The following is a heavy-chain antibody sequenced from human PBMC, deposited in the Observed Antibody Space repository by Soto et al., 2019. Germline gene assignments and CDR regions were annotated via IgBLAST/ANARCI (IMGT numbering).Heavy chain of an antibody. Sequence: GGSLRLSCTASGFTFSSYDMHWVRQATGKGLEWVSAIGRADDTYYPDSVKGRFTISREDAKNSLYLQMNSLRVEDTALYHCAREYGSGSSPPWFDPWGQGTLVTVSS. CDR2: IGRADDT. V-gene: IGHV3-13*01. J-gene: IGHJ5*02. CDR1: GFTFSSYD. D-gene: IGHD3-10*01. CDR3: AREYGSGSSPPWFDP.